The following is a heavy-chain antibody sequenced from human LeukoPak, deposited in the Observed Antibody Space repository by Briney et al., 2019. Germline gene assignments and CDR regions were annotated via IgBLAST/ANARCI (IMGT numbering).Heavy chain of an antibody. J-gene: IGHJ5*02. Sequence: PGGSLRLSCAASGFIFSSYEMNWVPQAPGKGLEWVSYISSSASTIYCPDSVNGRFTIYRDNAKNSLYLQMNSLRAEDTAVYYCARDPLSDSPWGQGTLVTVSS. CDR2: ISSSASTI. CDR1: GFIFSSYE. CDR3: ARDPLSDSP. D-gene: IGHD2-15*01. V-gene: IGHV3-48*03.